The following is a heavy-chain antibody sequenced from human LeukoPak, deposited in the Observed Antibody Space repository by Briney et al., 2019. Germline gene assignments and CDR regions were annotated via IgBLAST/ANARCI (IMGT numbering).Heavy chain of an antibody. V-gene: IGHV5-51*01. D-gene: IGHD3-22*01. J-gene: IGHJ5*02. Sequence: GESLKISCKGSGYSFTSYWIGWVRQMPGKGLEWMGMIYPGDSDTRYSPSFQGQVTISADKSISTAYLQWSSLKASDTAMYYCARREYYYDSSGYWVGPFDPWGQGTLVTVSS. CDR2: IYPGDSDT. CDR3: ARREYYYDSSGYWVGPFDP. CDR1: GYSFTSYW.